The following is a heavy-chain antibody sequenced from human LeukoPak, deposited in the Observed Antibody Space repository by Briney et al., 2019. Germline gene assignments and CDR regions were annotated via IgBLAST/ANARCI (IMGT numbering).Heavy chain of an antibody. D-gene: IGHD3-22*01. CDR1: GFIFNNYG. Sequence: GGSLRLSCAASGFIFNNYGLIWVRQAPGKGLQWLSAISNDGGGTQYADFVEGRLTISRDNSKNTLFLQMSSLRAEDTALYYCAKGSSGYFADLWGQGTLVTVSS. J-gene: IGHJ5*02. CDR3: AKGSSGYFADL. V-gene: IGHV3-23*01. CDR2: ISNDGGGT.